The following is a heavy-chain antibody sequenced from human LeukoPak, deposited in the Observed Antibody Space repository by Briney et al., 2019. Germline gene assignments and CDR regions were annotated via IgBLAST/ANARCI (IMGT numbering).Heavy chain of an antibody. CDR1: GGTFSSYA. D-gene: IGHD2-15*01. V-gene: IGHV1-69*04. Sequence: SVKVSCKASGGTFSSYAISWVRQAPGQGLEWMGRIIPILGIANYAQKFQGRVTITADKSTSTAYMELSSLRSEDTAVYYCARDHPYCSGGSCYPPATYYYYGMDVWGQGTTVTVSS. CDR2: IIPILGIA. CDR3: ARDHPYCSGGSCYPPATYYYYGMDV. J-gene: IGHJ6*02.